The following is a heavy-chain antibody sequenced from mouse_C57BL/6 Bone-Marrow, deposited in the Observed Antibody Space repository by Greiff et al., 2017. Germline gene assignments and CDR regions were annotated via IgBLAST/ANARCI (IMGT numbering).Heavy chain of an antibody. CDR1: GYTFTSYW. D-gene: IGHD2-4*01. CDR3: ARELIYYDYSAWFAY. J-gene: IGHJ3*01. Sequence: VQLQQPGAELVKPGASVKLSCKASGYTFTSYWMQWVKQRPGQGLEWIGEIDPSASYTNYNQKFKGKATLTVDTSSSTAYMQLSSLTSEDSAVYYCARELIYYDYSAWFAYWGQGTLVTVSA. CDR2: IDPSASYT. V-gene: IGHV1-50*01.